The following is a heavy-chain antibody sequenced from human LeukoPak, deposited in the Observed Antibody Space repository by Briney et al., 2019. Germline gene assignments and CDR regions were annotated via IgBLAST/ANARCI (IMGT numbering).Heavy chain of an antibody. Sequence: TGGSLRLSCVASGFTFSNYYTHWVRQAPGKGLVWVSRISDDGRSTSYADSVKGRFTISRDNAKNSLYLQMNSLRAEDTAVYYCARDRDFFGSGRARNGRDYFDYWGQGTLVAVSS. V-gene: IGHV3-74*01. J-gene: IGHJ4*02. CDR1: GFTFSNYY. D-gene: IGHD3-10*01. CDR3: ARDRDFFGSGRARNGRDYFDY. CDR2: ISDDGRST.